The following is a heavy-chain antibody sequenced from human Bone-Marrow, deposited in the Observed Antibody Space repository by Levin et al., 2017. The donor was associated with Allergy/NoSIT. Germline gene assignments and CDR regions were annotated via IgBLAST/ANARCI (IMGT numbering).Heavy chain of an antibody. D-gene: IGHD2-15*01. CDR2: IDQSGNT. J-gene: IGHJ4*02. CDR1: NSSISSGFH. V-gene: IGHV4-38-2*01. CDR3: ARTLGYCSGDGCYYYFDY. Sequence: ASETLSLTCAVSNSSISSGFHWGWIRQPPGKGLEWIGSIDQSGNTYYNPSLKSRVTISVDTSKNQFSLRLTSVSAADTAVYYCARTLGYCSGDGCYYYFDYWGQGTLVTVSS.